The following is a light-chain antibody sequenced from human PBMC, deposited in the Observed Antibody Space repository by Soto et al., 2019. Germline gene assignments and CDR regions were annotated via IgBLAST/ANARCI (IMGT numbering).Light chain of an antibody. CDR1: QSVGSW. Sequence: EIVLTQSPATLSSSTGERATLSCRASQSVGSWLAWYQQKTGQPPRLLIYDVSNRATGIPARFSGSGSGTDFTLTISSLDPADFAVYYCQPRHWPRTFGQGNTEEDK. V-gene: IGKV3-11*01. CDR2: DVS. J-gene: IGKJ1*01. CDR3: QPRHWPRT.